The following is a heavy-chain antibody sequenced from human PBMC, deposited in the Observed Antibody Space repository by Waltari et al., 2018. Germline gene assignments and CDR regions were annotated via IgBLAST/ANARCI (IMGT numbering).Heavy chain of an antibody. CDR2: MSFDGSDK. CDR3: AKDRARYFDWSNILFGFDP. Sequence: QLQLVESGGGVVQPGRSLRLSCAASGFPFRNYGMPWVRQAPGKGLEWVASMSFDGSDKYYADSVKGRFTISRDDSKNTLYLKMNSLRVEDTAVYYCAKDRARYFDWSNILFGFDPWGQGTLVTVSS. J-gene: IGHJ5*02. V-gene: IGHV3-30*18. CDR1: GFPFRNYG. D-gene: IGHD3-9*01.